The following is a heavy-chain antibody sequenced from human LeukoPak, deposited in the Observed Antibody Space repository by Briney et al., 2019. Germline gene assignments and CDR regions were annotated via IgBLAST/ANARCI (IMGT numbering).Heavy chain of an antibody. D-gene: IGHD6-19*01. CDR1: GYTFTCYY. Sequence: ASVKVSCKASGYTFTCYYMHWVRQAPGQGLEWMGWINPNSGGTNYAQKFQGRVTMTRDTSISTAYMELSRLRSDDTAVYYCAREVAVAGTSYYYYGMDVWGQGTTVTVSS. J-gene: IGHJ6*02. V-gene: IGHV1-2*02. CDR3: AREVAVAGTSYYYYGMDV. CDR2: INPNSGGT.